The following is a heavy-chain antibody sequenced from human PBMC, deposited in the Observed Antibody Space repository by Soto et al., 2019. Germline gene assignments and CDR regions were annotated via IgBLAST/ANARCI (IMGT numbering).Heavy chain of an antibody. V-gene: IGHV3-23*01. J-gene: IGHJ6*03. CDR2: ISGSGGST. CDR1: GFTFSSYA. Sequence: EVQLLESGGGLVQPGGSLRLSCAASGFTFSSYAMSWVRQAPGKGLEWVSAISGSGGSTYYADSVKGRFTISRDNSKNTLYLQMNSLRAEDTAVYYCAKDRAELERRSYYYYMGVWGKGTTVTVSS. CDR3: AKDRAELERRSYYYYMGV. D-gene: IGHD1-1*01.